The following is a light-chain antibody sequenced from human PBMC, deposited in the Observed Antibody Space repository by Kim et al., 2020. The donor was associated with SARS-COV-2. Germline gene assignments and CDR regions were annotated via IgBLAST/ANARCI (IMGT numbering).Light chain of an antibody. J-gene: IGKJ4*01. V-gene: IGKV3-15*01. CDR2: RTS. CDR1: QSVSNTN. CDR3: QQHNDWPLT. Sequence: EIVMTQSPATLSVSPGERATLSCRASQSVSNTNLVWYQQKPGQAPSLLIYRTSTRAAGVPARFSGSGSGTEFTLTISSLQSEDFAVYYCQQHNDWPLTFGGGTKVEI.